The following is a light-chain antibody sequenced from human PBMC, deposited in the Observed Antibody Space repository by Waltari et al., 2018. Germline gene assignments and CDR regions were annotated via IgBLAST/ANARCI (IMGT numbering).Light chain of an antibody. CDR3: QQYNSYSWT. J-gene: IGKJ1*01. CDR1: QSISSW. V-gene: IGKV1-5*03. CDR2: KAS. Sequence: STCRASQSISSWLAWYQQKPGKAPKRLSYKASSLESGVPARFSGSGSGTEFTLTISSLQPDDFATYYCQQYNSYSWTFGQGTKVEIK.